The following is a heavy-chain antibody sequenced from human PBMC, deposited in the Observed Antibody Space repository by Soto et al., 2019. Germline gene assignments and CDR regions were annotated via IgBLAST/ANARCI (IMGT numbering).Heavy chain of an antibody. Sequence: QLQLQKSGPGLVKPSQTLSLTCTVSGGSISSGGYYWSGIRQHPGKGLEWIGYIYYSGSTYYNPSLKSRVTISVDTSKNQFSLKLSSVTAADTAVYYCARWVGATSFDYWGQGTLVTVSS. CDR1: GGSISSGGYY. D-gene: IGHD1-26*01. CDR3: ARWVGATSFDY. V-gene: IGHV4-31*03. CDR2: IYYSGST. J-gene: IGHJ4*02.